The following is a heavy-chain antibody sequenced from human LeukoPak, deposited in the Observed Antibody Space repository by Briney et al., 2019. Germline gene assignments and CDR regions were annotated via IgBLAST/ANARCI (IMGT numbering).Heavy chain of an antibody. CDR3: AKDAGYCSSGVCYTFDF. CDR1: EISLSEFG. CDR2: IRHDGSNT. Sequence: GGSLRLSCVASEISLSEFGMHWVRQIPGKGLEWVAFIRHDGSNTFYRDSVRGRFTISRDNSKNTLYLQMRWVTADDAALYYCAKDAGYCSSGVCYTFDFRGQGTLVAVSS. V-gene: IGHV3-30*02. D-gene: IGHD2-2*01. J-gene: IGHJ4*02.